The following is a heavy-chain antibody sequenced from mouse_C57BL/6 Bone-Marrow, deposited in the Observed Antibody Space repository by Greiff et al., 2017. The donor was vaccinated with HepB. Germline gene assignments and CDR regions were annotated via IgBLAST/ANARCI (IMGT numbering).Heavy chain of an antibody. CDR1: GFTFSDYY. Sequence: EVQRVESEGGLVQPGSSMKLSCTASGFTFSDYYMAWVRQVPEKGLEWVANINYDGSSTYYLDSLKSRFIISRDNAKNILYLKMSSLKSEDTATYYCARENWDYCDYWGQGTTLTVSS. J-gene: IGHJ2*01. CDR2: INYDGSST. V-gene: IGHV5-16*01. D-gene: IGHD4-1*01. CDR3: ARENWDYCDY.